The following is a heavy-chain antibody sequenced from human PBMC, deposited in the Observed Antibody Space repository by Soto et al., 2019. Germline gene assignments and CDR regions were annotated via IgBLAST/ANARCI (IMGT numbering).Heavy chain of an antibody. CDR2: TYYRSKWYN. J-gene: IGHJ3*02. CDR1: GDSVSSNSAA. Sequence: SQTLSLTCAISGDSVSSNSAAWNWIRQSPSRGLEWLGRTYYRSKWYNDYAVSVKSRITINPDTSKNQFSLQLNSVTPEDTAVYYCAIVPPSVRWNAFDIRAQGTMVTVSS. D-gene: IGHD3-16*01. V-gene: IGHV6-1*01. CDR3: AIVPPSVRWNAFDI.